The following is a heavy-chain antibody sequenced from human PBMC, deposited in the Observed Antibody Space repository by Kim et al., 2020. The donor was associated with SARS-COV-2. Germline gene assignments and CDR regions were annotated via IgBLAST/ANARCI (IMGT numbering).Heavy chain of an antibody. CDR1: GGSISSYY. CDR3: ARGYSGYVDWFDP. J-gene: IGHJ5*02. CDR2: IYYSGST. V-gene: IGHV4-59*01. D-gene: IGHD5-12*01. Sequence: SETLSLTCTVSGGSISSYYWSWIRQPPGKGLEWIGYIYYSGSTNYNPSLKSRVTISVDTSKNQFSLKLSSVTAADTAVYYCARGYSGYVDWFDPWGQGTLLTVSS.